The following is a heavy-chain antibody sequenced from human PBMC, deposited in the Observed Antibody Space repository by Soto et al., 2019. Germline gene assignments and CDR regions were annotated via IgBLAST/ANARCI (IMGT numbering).Heavy chain of an antibody. CDR1: GYNFTRYG. CDR2: ISAYNGNT. CDR3: ARVTWSDYDSSCYFYVKLQSDALDI. Sequence: SVKVTCKATGYNFTRYGISWVRQAPGKGREWMGWISAYNGNTNYAQKLQGRVTKTTDTYTSTAYLELRSLRSDDTAVYYCARVTWSDYDSSCYFYVKLQSDALDIWGQDXM. V-gene: IGHV1-18*01. D-gene: IGHD3-22*01. J-gene: IGHJ3*02.